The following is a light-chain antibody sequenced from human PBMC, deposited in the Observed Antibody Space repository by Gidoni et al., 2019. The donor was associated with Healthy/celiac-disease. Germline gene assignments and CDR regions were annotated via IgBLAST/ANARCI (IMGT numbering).Light chain of an antibody. Sequence: EIVFTQSPATLSLSPGERATLSCRASQSVRSSYLAWYQQKPGQAPRLLIYGASSRATGIPDRFSGSGSGTDFTLTISRLEPEDFPVYYCQQYGSSPPLTFGGGTKVEIK. CDR3: QQYGSSPPLT. CDR1: QSVRSSY. J-gene: IGKJ4*01. CDR2: GAS. V-gene: IGKV3-20*01.